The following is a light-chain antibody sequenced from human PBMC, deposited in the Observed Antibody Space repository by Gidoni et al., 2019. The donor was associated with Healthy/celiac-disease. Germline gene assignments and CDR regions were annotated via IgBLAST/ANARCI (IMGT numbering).Light chain of an antibody. CDR1: HTISNY. CDR3: QQSYGTPWT. J-gene: IGKJ1*01. V-gene: IGKV1-39*01. CDR2: AAS. Sequence: DIQITQSPSSLSASVGDRVTITCRASHTISNYLNWYQHKPGKAPELLISAASTLQSGVPSRFSGSGSGTDFTLTISSLQPEDFATYYCQQSYGTPWTFGQGTKVEIK.